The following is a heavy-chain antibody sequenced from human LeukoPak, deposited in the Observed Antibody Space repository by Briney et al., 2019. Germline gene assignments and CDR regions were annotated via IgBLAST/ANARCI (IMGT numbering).Heavy chain of an antibody. J-gene: IGHJ4*02. Sequence: SETLSLTCTVSGGSLRSSGHWWVWIRQPPGKGLEWIGSIHYSGKVYNNPSLKSRVTTSVDTSTDLFSLRLSSATAADTAIYYCARQSGDQSSAWYFDAWGQGTLVTVSS. V-gene: IGHV4-39*01. CDR3: ARQSGDQSSAWYFDA. CDR1: GGSLRSSGHW. D-gene: IGHD6-19*01. CDR2: IHYSGKV.